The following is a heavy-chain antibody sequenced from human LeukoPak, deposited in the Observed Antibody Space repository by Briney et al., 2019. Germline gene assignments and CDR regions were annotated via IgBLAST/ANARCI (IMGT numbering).Heavy chain of an antibody. CDR3: ARSMVRGVKDAFDI. D-gene: IGHD3-10*01. J-gene: IGHJ3*02. Sequence: PSETLSLTCAVYGGSFSGYHWTWIRQPPGKGLEWIGENNHSGSTNYNPSLQSRVTISVDTSKNQFSLKLSSVTAADTAVYYCARSMVRGVKDAFDIWGQGTMVTVSS. CDR2: NNHSGST. V-gene: IGHV4-34*01. CDR1: GGSFSGYH.